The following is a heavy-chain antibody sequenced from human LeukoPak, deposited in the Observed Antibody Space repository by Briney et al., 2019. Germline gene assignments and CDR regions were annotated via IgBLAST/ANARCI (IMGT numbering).Heavy chain of an antibody. J-gene: IGHJ6*03. Sequence: GGSLRLSCAASGFTFSSYWMHWVRQAPGKGLVWDSRINSDGSSTSYADSVKGRFTISRDNAKNTLYLQMNSLRAEDTAVYYCARGDYEYYYYYYMDVWGKGTTVTVSS. D-gene: IGHD4-17*01. V-gene: IGHV3-74*01. CDR2: INSDGSST. CDR3: ARGDYEYYYYYYMDV. CDR1: GFTFSSYW.